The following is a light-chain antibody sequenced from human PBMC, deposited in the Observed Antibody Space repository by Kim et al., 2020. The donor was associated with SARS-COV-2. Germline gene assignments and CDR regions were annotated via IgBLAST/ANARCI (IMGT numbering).Light chain of an antibody. Sequence: PRHTTSSTCSGYKLGEKYVSWYQQTPGQSPGVVIYQDNQRPSGIPERFSGSNSGNTATLTISGTQAMDEADYYCQAWDSSTHNYVFGAGTKVTVL. V-gene: IGLV3-1*01. CDR2: QDN. CDR3: QAWDSSTHNYV. J-gene: IGLJ1*01. CDR1: KLGEKY.